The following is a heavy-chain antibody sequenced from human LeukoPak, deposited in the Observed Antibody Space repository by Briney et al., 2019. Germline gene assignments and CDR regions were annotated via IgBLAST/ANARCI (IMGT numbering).Heavy chain of an antibody. CDR3: ARGAPAVDAFDI. CDR2: INHSGST. J-gene: IGHJ3*02. CDR1: GGSISSGDYY. Sequence: SETLSLTCTVSGGSISSGDYYWSWIRQPPGKGLEWIGEINHSGSTNYNPSLKSRVTISVDTSKNQFSLKLSSVTAADTAVYYCARGAPAVDAFDIWGQGTMVTVSS. V-gene: IGHV4-39*07.